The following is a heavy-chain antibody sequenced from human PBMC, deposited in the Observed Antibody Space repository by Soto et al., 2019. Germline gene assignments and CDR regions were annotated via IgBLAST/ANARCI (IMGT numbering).Heavy chain of an antibody. CDR1: GGSISDYY. V-gene: IGHV4-59*08. CDR3: ARQPSSSWYDYY. J-gene: IGHJ4*02. Sequence: QVQLQESGPGLVKPSETLSLTCTVSGGSISDYYWSWIRQPPGKGLEWIGYIYHSGNTKYNPSLKSRVTISVDTSKNQFSLKLSSVTAADTAVAYCARQPSSSWYDYYWGQGTLVAVSS. D-gene: IGHD6-13*01. CDR2: IYHSGNT.